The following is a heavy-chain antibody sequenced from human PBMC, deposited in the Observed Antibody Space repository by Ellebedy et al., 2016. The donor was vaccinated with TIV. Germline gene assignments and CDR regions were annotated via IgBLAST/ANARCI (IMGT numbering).Heavy chain of an antibody. V-gene: IGHV4-59*01. Sequence: SETLSLTXYVSGGSITSDYWNWIRRPPGKGLEWIGYIHHTGDTNCNPSLKGRVTLSVDTSKNRFSLRMTSVTAADTAVYYCARGRYWGQGTLVTVSS. CDR3: ARGRY. J-gene: IGHJ4*02. CDR1: GGSITSDY. CDR2: IHHTGDT.